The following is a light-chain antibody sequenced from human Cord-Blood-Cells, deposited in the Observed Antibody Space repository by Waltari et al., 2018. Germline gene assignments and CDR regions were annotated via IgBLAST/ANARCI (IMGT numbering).Light chain of an antibody. CDR1: QGIRND. CDR3: LQDYNYPYT. CDR2: AAS. Sequence: AIQMPQSPSSLSASVRDRVSITCRASQGIRNDLGWYQQKPGKAPKRLIYAASSLQSGVPSRFSGSGSGTDFTLTISSLQPEDFATYYCLQDYNYPYTFGQGTKLEIK. V-gene: IGKV1-6*01. J-gene: IGKJ2*01.